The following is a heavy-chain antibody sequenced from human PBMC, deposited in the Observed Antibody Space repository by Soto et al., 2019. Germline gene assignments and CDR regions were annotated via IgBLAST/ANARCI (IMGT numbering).Heavy chain of an antibody. D-gene: IGHD2-21*02. J-gene: IGHJ4*02. Sequence: QVQLVQSGAEVKRPGSSVKVSCKASGGTFSSHGISWVRQAPGQGLEWMGGIVPIVATANYAQKFQGRVTITADRSKSTAYMELSSRRSEDTAVYYCARADKGTVTGLDYWGQGTLVTVYS. CDR2: IVPIVATA. CDR3: ARADKGTVTGLDY. CDR1: GGTFSSHG. V-gene: IGHV1-69*06.